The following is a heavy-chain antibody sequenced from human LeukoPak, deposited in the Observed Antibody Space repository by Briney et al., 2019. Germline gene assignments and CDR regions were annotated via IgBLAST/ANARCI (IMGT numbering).Heavy chain of an antibody. CDR3: AAALAIAVGGTTPGDY. J-gene: IGHJ4*02. V-gene: IGHV3-21*06. Sequence: GGSLRLSCAASGFTFSSHYMNWVRQAPGRGLEWVSSITSSSSDIFYADSVKGRFTISRDNAKNSLYLKMNSLRVEDTAVYYCAAALAIAVGGTTPGDYWGQGTLVTVSS. D-gene: IGHD6-19*01. CDR1: GFTFSSHY. CDR2: ITSSSSDI.